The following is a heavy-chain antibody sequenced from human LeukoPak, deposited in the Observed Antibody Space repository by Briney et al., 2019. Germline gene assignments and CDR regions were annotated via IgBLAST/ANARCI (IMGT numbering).Heavy chain of an antibody. CDR2: IKEDGSEK. D-gene: IGHD6-13*01. J-gene: IGHJ4*02. CDR1: GFTFSSKW. V-gene: IGHV3-7*01. Sequence: PGGSLRLSCAASGFTFSSKWMIWVRQAPGKGLEWVAHIKEDGSEKYYVDSVKGRFTISRDNAKNSLYLQMNSLRAEDTAVYYCARGQGIATFDYWGQGTLVTVSS. CDR3: ARGQGIATFDY.